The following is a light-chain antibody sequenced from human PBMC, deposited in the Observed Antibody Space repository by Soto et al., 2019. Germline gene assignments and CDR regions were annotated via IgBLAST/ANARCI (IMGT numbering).Light chain of an antibody. Sequence: DIQMTQSPSSLSASVGDRVTITCRASQSIRSYLNWYQQKPGKATKVLIYAASSLQSGVPSRFSGSGSGTDFTLTISSLQPEDFATYYCQQSYTIPWTFGQGTK. V-gene: IGKV1-39*01. CDR2: AAS. J-gene: IGKJ1*01. CDR1: QSIRSY. CDR3: QQSYTIPWT.